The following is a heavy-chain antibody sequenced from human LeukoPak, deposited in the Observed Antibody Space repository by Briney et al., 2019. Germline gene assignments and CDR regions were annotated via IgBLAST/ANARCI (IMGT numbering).Heavy chain of an antibody. CDR1: GFSVSNNY. V-gene: IGHV3-53*01. J-gene: IGHJ6*03. CDR2: LYSDGSK. CDR3: ARDSGDGDFTPDTDV. Sequence: GGSLRLSCAASGFSVSNNYMNWVRQAPGKGLEWVSILYSDGSKFYADFVKGRFTISRDNSKNTLFLEMNSLRAEDTAVYYCARDSGDGDFTPDTDVWGKGTTVIVSS. D-gene: IGHD2-21*01.